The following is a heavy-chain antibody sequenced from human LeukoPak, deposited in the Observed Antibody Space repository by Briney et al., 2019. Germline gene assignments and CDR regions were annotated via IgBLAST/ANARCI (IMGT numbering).Heavy chain of an antibody. D-gene: IGHD3-22*01. CDR3: AGPGYYDSSTSWFDP. CDR1: GFTFSSYW. Sequence: PGGSLRLSCAASGFTFSSYWMNWVRQAPGKGLVWVSRIASDGSSTTYADSVKGRFSISRDNAKNTVYLQMNSLRAEDTAVYYCAGPGYYDSSTSWFDPWGQGTLVTVSS. CDR2: IASDGSST. J-gene: IGHJ5*02. V-gene: IGHV3-74*01.